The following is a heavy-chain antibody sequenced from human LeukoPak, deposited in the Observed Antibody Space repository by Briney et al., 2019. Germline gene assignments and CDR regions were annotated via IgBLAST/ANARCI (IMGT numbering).Heavy chain of an antibody. CDR2: IYHSGDT. J-gene: IGHJ4*02. D-gene: IGHD3/OR15-3a*01. Sequence: SETLSLTCAVSGGSISSTGYSWSWIRQPPGKGLEWIGYIYHSGDTYYNPSLKSRVTISVDRSKNQFSLKLSSVTAADTAVYYCAGGTGYGIYYFDYWGQGTLVTVSS. V-gene: IGHV4-30-2*01. CDR3: AGGTGYGIYYFDY. CDR1: GGSISSTGYS.